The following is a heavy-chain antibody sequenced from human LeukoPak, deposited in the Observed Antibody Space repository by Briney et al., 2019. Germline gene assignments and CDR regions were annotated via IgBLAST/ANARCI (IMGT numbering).Heavy chain of an antibody. CDR2: INPNSGGT. Sequence: ASVKDSCKASGYTFTGYYMHWVRQAPGQGLEWMGWINPNSGGTNYAQKFQGRVTMTRDTSISTAYIELNILTSDDTAVYYCARANDYGWGSYPRDAFDIWGEGGMVTVSS. D-gene: IGHD3-16*02. V-gene: IGHV1-2*02. CDR3: ARANDYGWGSYPRDAFDI. CDR1: GYTFTGYY. J-gene: IGHJ3*02.